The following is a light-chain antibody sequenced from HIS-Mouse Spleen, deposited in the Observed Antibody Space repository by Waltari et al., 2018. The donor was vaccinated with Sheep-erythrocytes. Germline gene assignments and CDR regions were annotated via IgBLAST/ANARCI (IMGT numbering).Light chain of an antibody. CDR1: SSDVGGYHY. V-gene: IGLV2-11*01. CDR2: DVS. J-gene: IGLJ1*01. Sequence: LTQPPSVSVSPGQTASITCTGTSSDVGGYHYVSWYQQHPGKAPKLMIYDVSKRPSGVPDRFSGSKSGNTASLTISGLQAEDEADYYCCSYAGSYNHVFATGTKVTVL. CDR3: CSYAGSYNHV.